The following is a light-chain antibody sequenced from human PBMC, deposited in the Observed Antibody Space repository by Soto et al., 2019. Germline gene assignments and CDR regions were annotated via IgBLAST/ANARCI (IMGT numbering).Light chain of an antibody. Sequence: ETVMTQSPATLSVSPGESATLSCRASQTISSNLAWYQQKPGQAPRLLIYGAFTRATGIPARFSGSGSGTEFTLTISSLQSEDFAVYYCQQYNNWPLLTFGGGTKVEIK. CDR1: QTISSN. V-gene: IGKV3-15*01. J-gene: IGKJ4*01. CDR2: GAF. CDR3: QQYNNWPLLT.